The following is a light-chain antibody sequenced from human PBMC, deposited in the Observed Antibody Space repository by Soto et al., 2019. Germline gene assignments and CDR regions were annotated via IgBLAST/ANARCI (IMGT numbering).Light chain of an antibody. Sequence: EIVMTQSPATLSVSPGERATLSCRASQSISSNLAWYQQKLGQAPRLLIYRASNRATGIPARFSGSGSGTEFTLTISSLQSEDFALYYCHQYENWPQTCCQGTKVEI. J-gene: IGKJ1*01. CDR3: HQYENWPQT. CDR2: RAS. V-gene: IGKV3-15*01. CDR1: QSISSN.